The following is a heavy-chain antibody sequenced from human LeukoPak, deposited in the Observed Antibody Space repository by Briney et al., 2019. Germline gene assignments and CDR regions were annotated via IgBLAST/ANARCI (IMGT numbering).Heavy chain of an antibody. CDR1: GGSISSYY. D-gene: IGHD2/OR15-2a*01. V-gene: IGHV4-4*07. Sequence: PSETLSLTCTVSGGSISSYYWSWIRQPAGKGLEWIGRIYTSGSTKYNPSLKSRVTMSVDTSKNQFSLKLSSVTAADTAVYYCARVLRDYYYYSMDVWGKGTTVTVSS. CDR3: ARVLRDYYYYSMDV. J-gene: IGHJ6*03. CDR2: IYTSGST.